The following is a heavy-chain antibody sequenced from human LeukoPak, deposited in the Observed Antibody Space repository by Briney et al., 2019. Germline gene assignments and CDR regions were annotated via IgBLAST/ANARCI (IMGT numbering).Heavy chain of an antibody. CDR2: FHVEDGEF. CDR1: GYTLTEVS. V-gene: IGHV1-24*01. J-gene: IGHJ3*02. Sequence: GASVKVSCKVSGYTLTEVSIHWVRQAPGKGLEWMGGFHVEDGEFVYAQKFQGRVTMTRDTSTSTVYMELSSLRSEDTAVYYCARDRHAFDIWGQGTMVTVSS. CDR3: ARDRHAFDI.